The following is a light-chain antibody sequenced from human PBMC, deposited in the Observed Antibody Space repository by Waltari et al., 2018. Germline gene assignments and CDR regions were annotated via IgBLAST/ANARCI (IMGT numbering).Light chain of an antibody. V-gene: IGKV1-5*03. CDR2: KAS. CDR1: QSVNSW. Sequence: EIQMTQSPSALSASVGDRVTITCRASQSVNSWLAWYQQKPGKAPELLIYKASILESGVPSRFSGSESGTYFTLIISGLQPEDSAVYYCQQYNNFPLTFGGGTRVEIK. CDR3: QQYNNFPLT. J-gene: IGKJ4*01.